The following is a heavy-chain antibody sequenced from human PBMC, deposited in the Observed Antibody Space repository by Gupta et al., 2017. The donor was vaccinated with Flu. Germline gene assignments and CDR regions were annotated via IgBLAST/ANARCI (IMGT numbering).Heavy chain of an antibody. J-gene: IGHJ6*02. CDR2: ISGSGGST. Sequence: EWVSAISGSGGSTYYADSVKGRFTISRENSKNTLYLQMNSLRAEDTAVDYCAKDYPTMPNKKRGYYYYGMDVWGQGTTVTVAS. CDR3: AKDYPTMPNKKRGYYYYGMDV. D-gene: IGHD2-2*01. V-gene: IGHV3-23*01.